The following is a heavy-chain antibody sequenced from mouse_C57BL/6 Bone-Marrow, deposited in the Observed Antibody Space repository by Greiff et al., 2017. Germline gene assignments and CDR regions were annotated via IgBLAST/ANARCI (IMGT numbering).Heavy chain of an antibody. CDR1: GYPFTGYW. V-gene: IGHV1-9*01. Sequence: QVQLQQSGAELMKPGASVKLSCKATGYPFTGYWIEWVKQRPGHGLEWIGEILPGGGSTNYTEKFKGKATFTADTSSNTAYMQRSSPTADDSAIYYCARDDPYREYLDDWGQGTTLTVSS. J-gene: IGHJ2*01. CDR2: ILPGGGST. D-gene: IGHD2-10*01. CDR3: ARDDPYREYLDD.